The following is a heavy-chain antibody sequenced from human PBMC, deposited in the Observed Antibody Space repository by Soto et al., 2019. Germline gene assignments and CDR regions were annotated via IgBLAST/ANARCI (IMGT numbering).Heavy chain of an antibody. Sequence: ASVKVSCKVSGYTLTELSMHWVRQAPGKGLEWMGGFDPEDDETIYAQNFQGRVTMTEDTSTDTAYVELSSLTSEDTAVYYCARDQDDPRRRVDYHSGMHVWGQGTTVTVSS. J-gene: IGHJ6*02. V-gene: IGHV1-24*01. CDR3: ARDQDDPRRRVDYHSGMHV. CDR1: GYTLTELS. CDR2: FDPEDDET.